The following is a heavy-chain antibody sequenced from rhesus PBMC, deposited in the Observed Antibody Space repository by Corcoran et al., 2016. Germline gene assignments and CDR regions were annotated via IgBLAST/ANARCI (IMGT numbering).Heavy chain of an antibody. D-gene: IGHD6-31*01. V-gene: IGHV4-80*01. CDR1: GGSFRTYS. J-gene: IGHJ4*01. CDR2: ISDNGSFT. CDR3: TTQKVGVQRGQLDF. Sequence: QVQLQGSGPGPVKPSETLSLTFAASGGSFRTYSCSWSRQPPGKELEWMGGIGSISDNGSFTQHPPSISGRVTLSNAATQHPFSMSPIAMAAAATAVYYCTTQKVGVQRGQLDFWGQGVLVTVSS.